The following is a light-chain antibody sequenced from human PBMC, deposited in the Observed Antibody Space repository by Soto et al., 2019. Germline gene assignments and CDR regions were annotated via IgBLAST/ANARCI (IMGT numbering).Light chain of an antibody. V-gene: IGLV2-8*01. CDR3: SSFAGNNNL. CDR1: SSDVGGYDL. Sequence: QSALTQPPSASGSPGQSVTISCTGTSSDVGGYDLDSWYQQHPGKAPKLIVYEVTKRPSGVPARFSGSKSGNTASLTVSGLQADDESDYYCSSFAGNNNLFGGGTKLTVL. CDR2: EVT. J-gene: IGLJ2*01.